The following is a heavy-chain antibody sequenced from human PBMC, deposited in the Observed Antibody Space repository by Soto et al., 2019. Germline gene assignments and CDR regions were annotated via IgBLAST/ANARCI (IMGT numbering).Heavy chain of an antibody. CDR3: ARSYVLSLPHDY. CDR1: GYTLTSYY. D-gene: IGHD3-10*02. V-gene: IGHV1-46*01. Sequence: ASVKVSCKASGYTLTSYYMHWVRQAPEQGPEWMGIITPGDGSTSYAQKFQGRVAMTSDTSTSTVYMDLSSLRSEDTAVYYCARSYVLSLPHDYWGQGTLVTVSS. CDR2: ITPGDGST. J-gene: IGHJ4*02.